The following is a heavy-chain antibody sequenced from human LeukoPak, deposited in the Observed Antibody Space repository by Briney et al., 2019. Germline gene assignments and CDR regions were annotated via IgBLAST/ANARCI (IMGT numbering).Heavy chain of an antibody. Sequence: PGGSLRLSCAVSGFTFSSYWMHWVRQGPGKGLAWVSRITSDGSATDYADSVKGRLTISRGNAKNTLYLHMDSLRAEDTAVYYCARDASPGYFDLWGRGTLVTVSS. D-gene: IGHD2-15*01. CDR2: ITSDGSAT. J-gene: IGHJ2*01. CDR1: GFTFSSYW. V-gene: IGHV3-74*01. CDR3: ARDASPGYFDL.